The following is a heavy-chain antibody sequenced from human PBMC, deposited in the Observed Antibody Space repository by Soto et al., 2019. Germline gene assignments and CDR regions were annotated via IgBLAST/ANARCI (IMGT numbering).Heavy chain of an antibody. D-gene: IGHD5-18*01. J-gene: IGHJ3*02. CDR2: MNPNSGNT. Sequence: AASVKVSCKASGYTFTSYDINWVRQATGQGLEWMGWMNPNSGNTGYAQKFQGRVTMTRNTSISTAYMELSSLRSEDTAVYHCAGGADTAMGYDAFDIWGQGTMVTVSS. V-gene: IGHV1-8*01. CDR3: AGGADTAMGYDAFDI. CDR1: GYTFTSYD.